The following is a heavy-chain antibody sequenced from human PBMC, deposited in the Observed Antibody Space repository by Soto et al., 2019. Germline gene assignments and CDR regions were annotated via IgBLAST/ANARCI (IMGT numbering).Heavy chain of an antibody. CDR2: IYYSGST. Sequence: SETLSLTCTVSGGSTSSSSYYWGWIRQPPGKGLEWIGSIYYSGSTYYNPSLKSRVTISVDTSKNQFSLKLSSVTAADTAVYYCARSITFGGVIVKALYYYGMDVWGQGTTVTVSS. J-gene: IGHJ6*02. D-gene: IGHD3-16*02. CDR3: ARSITFGGVIVKALYYYGMDV. CDR1: GGSTSSSSYY. V-gene: IGHV4-39*01.